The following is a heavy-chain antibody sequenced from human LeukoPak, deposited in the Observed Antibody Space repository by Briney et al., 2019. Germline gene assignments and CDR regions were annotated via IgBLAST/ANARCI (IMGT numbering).Heavy chain of an antibody. J-gene: IGHJ6*03. V-gene: IGHV1-46*01. CDR3: ARAPRGYSYGPSPFYYYYYYMDV. CDR1: GYTFTSYY. Sequence: ASVKVSCKASGYTFTSYYMHWVRQAPGQGLEWMGIINPSGGSTSYAQKFQGRVTMTRDTSTSTVYMELSSLRSEDTAVYYCARAPRGYSYGPSPFYYYYYYMDVWGKGTTVTVSS. CDR2: INPSGGST. D-gene: IGHD5-18*01.